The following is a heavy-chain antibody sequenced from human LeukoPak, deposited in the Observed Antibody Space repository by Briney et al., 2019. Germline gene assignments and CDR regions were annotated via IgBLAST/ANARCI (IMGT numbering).Heavy chain of an antibody. CDR3: AKGGYCSSSSCYYGWFEP. V-gene: IGHV3-23*01. J-gene: IGHJ5*02. CDR2: TSAGGSST. D-gene: IGHD2-2*01. CDR1: GFXFSSYA. Sequence: PGRSLRLSCAASGFXFSSYAIHWVRQAPGKGLEWVSTTSAGGSSTYYADSVKGRFTISRDNSKNTFYLQMNNLRAEDTAAYYCAKGGYCSSSSCYYGWFEPWGQGTLVTVSS.